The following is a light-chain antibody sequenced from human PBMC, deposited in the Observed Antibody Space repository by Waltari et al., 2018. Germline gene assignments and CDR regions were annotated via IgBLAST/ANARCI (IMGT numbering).Light chain of an antibody. CDR1: QSVGTW. Sequence: DIQMTQSPSTLSACVGDRVTITCRASQSVGTWLAWHQQKPGTARNLLVYKASILESGVPSRFSGSGSGTDFTLTISILQPDDFAVYYCQQYNDSPYTFGRVTKLEIK. CDR3: QQYNDSPYT. V-gene: IGKV1-5*03. CDR2: KAS. J-gene: IGKJ2*01.